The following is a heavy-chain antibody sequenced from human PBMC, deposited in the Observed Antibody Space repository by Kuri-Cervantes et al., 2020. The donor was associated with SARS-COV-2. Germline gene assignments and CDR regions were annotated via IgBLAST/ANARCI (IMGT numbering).Heavy chain of an antibody. D-gene: IGHD2-8*01. CDR2: INHSGST. CDR1: GGSFSGYY. V-gene: IGHV4-34*01. Sequence: SQTLSLTCAVYGGSFSGYYWSWIRQPPGKGLEWIGEINHSGSTNYNPSLKSRVTVSVDTSKNQFSLKLSSVTAADTAVYYCARGPRRRYCTNGVCYEDYYYYYGMDVWGQGTTVTVSS. CDR3: ARGPRRRYCTNGVCYEDYYYYYGMDV. J-gene: IGHJ6*02.